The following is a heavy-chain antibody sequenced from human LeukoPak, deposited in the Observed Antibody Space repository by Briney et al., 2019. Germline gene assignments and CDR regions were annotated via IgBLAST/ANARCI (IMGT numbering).Heavy chain of an antibody. CDR3: ARDAYSSGYYRWLY. CDR2: IYYSGST. V-gene: IGHV4-39*07. J-gene: IGHJ4*02. D-gene: IGHD3-22*01. CDR1: GGSISSSSYY. Sequence: SETLSLTCTVSGGSISSSSYYWGWIRQPPGKGLEWIGSIYYSGSTYYNPSLKSRVTISVDTSKNQFSLKLSSVTAADTAVYYCARDAYSSGYYRWLYWGQGTLVTVSS.